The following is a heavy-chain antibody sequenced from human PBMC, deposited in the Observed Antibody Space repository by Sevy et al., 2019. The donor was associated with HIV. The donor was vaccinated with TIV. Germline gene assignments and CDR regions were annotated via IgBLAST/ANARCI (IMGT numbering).Heavy chain of an antibody. Sequence: GGSLRLSCAASGFSFISYSMNWVRQAPGKGLEWVSFISSSSSTVYFADSVKGRFTISRDNAKNSLFLQMSSLRVEDTAVYFCARMVGATPFFDYWGQGTLVTVSS. CDR1: GFSFISYS. D-gene: IGHD1-26*01. J-gene: IGHJ4*02. CDR2: ISSSSSTV. V-gene: IGHV3-48*01. CDR3: ARMVGATPFFDY.